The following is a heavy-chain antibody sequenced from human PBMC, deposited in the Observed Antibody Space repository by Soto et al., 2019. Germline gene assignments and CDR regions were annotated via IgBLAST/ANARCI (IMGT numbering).Heavy chain of an antibody. CDR3: AKAAESDIVVVVAATADFDY. D-gene: IGHD2-15*01. Sequence: PGGSLRLSCAASGFTFSSYAMSWVRQAPGKGLEWVSAISGSGGSTYYADSVKGRFTISRDNSKNTLYLQMNSLRAEDTAVYYCAKAAESDIVVVVAATADFDYWGQGTLVTVSS. V-gene: IGHV3-23*01. CDR1: GFTFSSYA. CDR2: ISGSGGST. J-gene: IGHJ4*02.